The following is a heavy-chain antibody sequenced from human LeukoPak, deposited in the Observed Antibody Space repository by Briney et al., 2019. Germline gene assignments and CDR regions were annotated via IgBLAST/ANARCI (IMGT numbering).Heavy chain of an antibody. CDR2: IYHSGST. CDR3: ARQLRSGSYVWYSDL. CDR1: GGSISSSSW. J-gene: IGHJ2*01. Sequence: SETLSLTLAVSGGSISSSSWWSWVRQPPGKGLEWIGEIYHSGSTNNNPSLNSRVTISTDKSKNQFSLKLSSVTAPNTAIIYGARQLRSGSYVWYSDLCGRGTLVTVSS. D-gene: IGHD1-26*01. V-gene: IGHV4-4*02.